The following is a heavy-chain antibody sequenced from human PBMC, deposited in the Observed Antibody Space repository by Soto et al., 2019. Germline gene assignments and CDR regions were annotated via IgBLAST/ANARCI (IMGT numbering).Heavy chain of an antibody. CDR3: ARGNAKGNARSPFDY. CDR1: GDTFSSYY. J-gene: IGHJ4*02. D-gene: IGHD2-8*01. V-gene: IGHV1-46*01. CDR2: INPSVGST. Sequence: ASVKVSCKASGDTFSSYYLHWVRQAPGQGLEWMGIINPSVGSTNYPQKFMGRITLTRDTSTNTIYMELTSLRSEDTGIYYCARGNAKGNARSPFDYWGQGTLVTVSS.